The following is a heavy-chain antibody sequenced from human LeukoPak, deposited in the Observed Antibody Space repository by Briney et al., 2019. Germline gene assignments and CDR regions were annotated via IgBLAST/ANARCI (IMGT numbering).Heavy chain of an antibody. Sequence: SGTLSLTCAVSGDSSSSTNWWSWVRQPPGKGLEWIGEINHSGITNYNPSLKSRVTISADTSKNQFSLKLTSVTAADTAVYYCANPARDFADSGAITWWGQGTLVTVSS. CDR3: ANPARDFADSGAITW. D-gene: IGHD4-17*01. V-gene: IGHV4-4*02. CDR2: INHSGIT. J-gene: IGHJ4*02. CDR1: GDSSSSTNW.